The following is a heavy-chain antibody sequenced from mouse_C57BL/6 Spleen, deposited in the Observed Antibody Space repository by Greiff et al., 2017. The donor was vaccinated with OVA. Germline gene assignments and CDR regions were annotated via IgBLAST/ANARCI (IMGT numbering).Heavy chain of an antibody. CDR2: IYPGSGST. CDR3: ARMDYDYSWFAD. Sequence: QVQLQQPGAELVKPGASVKMSCKASGYTFTSYWITWVKQRPGQGLEWIGDIYPGSGSTNYNEKFKSKATLTVDTSSSTAYMQLSSLTSEDSAVYYCARMDYDYSWFADWGQGTLVTVSA. CDR1: GYTFTSYW. J-gene: IGHJ3*01. V-gene: IGHV1-55*01. D-gene: IGHD2-4*01.